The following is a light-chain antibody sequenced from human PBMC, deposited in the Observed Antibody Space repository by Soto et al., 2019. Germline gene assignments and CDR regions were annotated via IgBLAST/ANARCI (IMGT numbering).Light chain of an antibody. J-gene: IGLJ1*01. CDR2: DVN. V-gene: IGLV2-14*03. CDR3: SSYSTTNILV. Sequence: SALAKPASVSGSPGQSVTISCTGASSDVGAYEHVSWYQQHPGRAPKLILYDVNNRPSGVSNHFSGSKSGNTASLVISGLQANDEADYYCSSYSTTNILVFGSGTKVTVL. CDR1: SSDVGAYEH.